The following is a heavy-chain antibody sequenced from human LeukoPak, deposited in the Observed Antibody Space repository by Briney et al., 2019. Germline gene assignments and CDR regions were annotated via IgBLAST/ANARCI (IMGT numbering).Heavy chain of an antibody. CDR2: IRYDGSNK. J-gene: IGHJ4*02. CDR1: GFIFSNYG. Sequence: GGSLRLSCAASGFIFSNYGMHWVRQTPGKGLEWVAFIRYDGSNKYYADSVKGRFTISRDNSKNTLYLQMNSLRAEDTAVYYCARGVRIAVAGNIDYWGQGTLVTVSS. V-gene: IGHV3-30*02. CDR3: ARGVRIAVAGNIDY. D-gene: IGHD6-19*01.